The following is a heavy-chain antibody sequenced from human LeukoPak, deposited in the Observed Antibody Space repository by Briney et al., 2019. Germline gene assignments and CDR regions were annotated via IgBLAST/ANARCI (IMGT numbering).Heavy chain of an antibody. J-gene: IGHJ1*01. D-gene: IGHD6-19*01. CDR2: IYYSGSA. CDR1: GGSISSGGYY. CDR3: ARSGYSSGWYAEYFQH. Sequence: SETLSLTCTVSGGSISSGGYYWSWIRQHPGKGLEWIGYIYYSGSAYYNPSLKSRVTISVDTSKNQFSLKLSSVTAADTAVYYCARSGYSSGWYAEYFQHWGQGTLVTVSS. V-gene: IGHV4-31*03.